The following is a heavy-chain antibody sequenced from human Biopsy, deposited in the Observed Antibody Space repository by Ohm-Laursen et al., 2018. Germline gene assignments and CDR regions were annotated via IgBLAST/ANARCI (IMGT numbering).Heavy chain of an antibody. V-gene: IGHV4-59*01. CDR1: GGSISSDY. CDR2: IYYSGST. CDR3: ARATNSTGWPYYYFYGMDV. D-gene: IGHD2/OR15-2a*01. J-gene: IGHJ6*02. Sequence: SETLSLTCTVSGGSISSDYWSWIRQTPGKGLEWIGYIYYSGSTNYNPSLKSRVTISVDTSKNQFSLRLNSVTAADTAVYYCARATNSTGWPYYYFYGMDVWGQGTTVRLL.